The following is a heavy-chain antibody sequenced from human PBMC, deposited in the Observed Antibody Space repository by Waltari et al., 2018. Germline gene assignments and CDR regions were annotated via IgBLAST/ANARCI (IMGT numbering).Heavy chain of an antibody. J-gene: IGHJ2*01. CDR3: ARDLRLTGDLDWYFDL. D-gene: IGHD7-27*01. CDR2: IYYSGST. Sequence: QVQLQESGPGLVKPSETLSLTCTVSGGSISSYYWSWIRQPPGKGLEWIGYIYYSGSTNYNPSLKSRVTISVDTSKNQFSLKLSSVTAADTAVYYCARDLRLTGDLDWYFDLWGRGTLVTVSS. V-gene: IGHV4-59*01. CDR1: GGSISSYY.